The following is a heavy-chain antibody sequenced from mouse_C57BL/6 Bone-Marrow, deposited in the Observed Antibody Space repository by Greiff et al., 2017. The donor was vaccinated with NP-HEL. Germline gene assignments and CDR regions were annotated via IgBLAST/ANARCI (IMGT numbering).Heavy chain of an antibody. D-gene: IGHD4-1*01. J-gene: IGHJ2*01. V-gene: IGHV1-7*01. Sequence: VQLQQSGAELAKPGASVKLSCKASGYTFTSYWMHWVKQRPGQGLEWIGYIHPSSGYTKYNQKFKDKATLTADKSSSTADMQLSSLTYEDAAVYYCSRTGTGTRDYWGQGTTLSVSS. CDR3: SRTGTGTRDY. CDR1: GYTFTSYW. CDR2: IHPSSGYT.